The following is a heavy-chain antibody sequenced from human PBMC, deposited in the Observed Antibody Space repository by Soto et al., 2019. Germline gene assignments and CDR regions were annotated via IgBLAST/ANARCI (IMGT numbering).Heavy chain of an antibody. CDR1: GYSFTRYF. V-gene: IGHV1-46*01. D-gene: IGHD1-26*01. CDR2: IFPSTSNT. CDR3: VREHSPRLFDC. Sequence: ASVKLYWKGSGYSFTRYFWHLGRQAPGQGLEWMGYIFPSTSNTGYTQKFQDRVTVTMDTSSTTVYMDLSSLRSEDTAVYYCVREHSPRLFDCWGQGTRVTGSS. J-gene: IGHJ4*02.